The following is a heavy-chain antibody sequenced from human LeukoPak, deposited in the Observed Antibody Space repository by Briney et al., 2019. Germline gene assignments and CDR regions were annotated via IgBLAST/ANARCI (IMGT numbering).Heavy chain of an antibody. CDR1: GFAFSNYG. CDR3: AKGGCSTTTCLNWFDP. V-gene: IGHV3-23*01. Sequence: GGSLRLSCAASGFAFSNYGMTWVRQAPGKGLEWVSVISGSGGSTYYADSVQGRFTISRDNSKNTLYLQMNSLRAEDTAVYYCAKGGCSTTTCLNWFDPWGQGTLVTVSS. CDR2: ISGSGGST. J-gene: IGHJ5*02. D-gene: IGHD2-2*01.